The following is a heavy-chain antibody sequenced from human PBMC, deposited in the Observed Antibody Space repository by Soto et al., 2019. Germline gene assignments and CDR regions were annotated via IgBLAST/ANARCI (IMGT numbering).Heavy chain of an antibody. V-gene: IGHV3-23*01. CDR1: GFTFSSYA. CDR2: ISGSDGST. J-gene: IGHJ5*02. Sequence: EVQLLESGGGLVQPGGSLRLSCAASGFTFSSYAMSWVRQAPGKGLEWVSAISGSDGSTYYADSVKGRFTISRDNSRNTLYLQMNSLRAEDTAVYYCVHNYWFDPWGQGTLVTVSS. CDR3: VHNYWFDP.